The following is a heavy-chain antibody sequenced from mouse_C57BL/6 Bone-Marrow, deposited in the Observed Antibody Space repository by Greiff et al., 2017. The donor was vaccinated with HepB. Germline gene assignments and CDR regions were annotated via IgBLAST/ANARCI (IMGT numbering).Heavy chain of an antibody. D-gene: IGHD1-1*01. Sequence: SGAELVRPGASVKLSCTASGFNIKDDYMHWVKQRPEQGLEWIGWIDPENGDTEYASKFQGKATITADTSSNTAYLQLSSLTSEDTAVYYCTTRRVTVVDPFDYWGQGTTLTVSS. J-gene: IGHJ2*01. V-gene: IGHV14-4*01. CDR3: TTRRVTVVDPFDY. CDR2: IDPENGDT. CDR1: GFNIKDDY.